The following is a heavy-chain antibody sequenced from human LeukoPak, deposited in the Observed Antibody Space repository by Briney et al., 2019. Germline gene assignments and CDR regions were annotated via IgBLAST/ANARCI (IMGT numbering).Heavy chain of an antibody. V-gene: IGHV3-74*03. CDR1: GFTFSNYW. CDR3: AREGYYDSSGQIDY. J-gene: IGHJ4*02. CDR2: INSDGSGT. Sequence: GGSLRLSCAASGFTFSNYWMHWVRQAPGKGPVWVSHINSDGSGTTYADSVKGRFTISRDNAKNTLYLQMNSLRAVDTAVYYCAREGYYDSSGQIDYWGQGTLVTVSS. D-gene: IGHD3-22*01.